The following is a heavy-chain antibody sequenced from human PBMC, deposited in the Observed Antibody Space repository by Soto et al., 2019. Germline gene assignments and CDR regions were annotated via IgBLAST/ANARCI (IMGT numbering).Heavy chain of an antibody. V-gene: IGHV1-3*01. D-gene: IGHD2-15*01. Sequence: QVQLVQSGAEVKKPGASVKISCKASGYTFTRYTMNWVRQAPGQRLEWMGWINPDNGNTKSSQKFQDRVIITRDTPASTAYTDLSSLRSEDTAVYYCARGIATGQLDPWGQGTLVTVSS. CDR1: GYTFTRYT. CDR3: ARGIATGQLDP. CDR2: INPDNGNT. J-gene: IGHJ5*02.